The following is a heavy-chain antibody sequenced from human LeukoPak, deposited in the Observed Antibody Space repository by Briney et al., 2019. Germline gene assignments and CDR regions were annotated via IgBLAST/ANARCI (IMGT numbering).Heavy chain of an antibody. CDR2: ISGSGGST. CDR3: ARDFPIFSRGLFDH. CDR1: GFTFSSYA. V-gene: IGHV3-23*01. D-gene: IGHD3-10*01. Sequence: PGGSLRLSCAASGFTFSSYAMSWVRQAPGKGLEWVSAISGSGGSTYYADSVKGRFTISRDNAKKALYLQMNSLGAEDTAVYYCARDFPIFSRGLFDHWGQGTLVIVSS. J-gene: IGHJ4*02.